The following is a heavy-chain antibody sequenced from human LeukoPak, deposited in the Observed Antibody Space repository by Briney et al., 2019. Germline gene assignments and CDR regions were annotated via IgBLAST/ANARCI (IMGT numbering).Heavy chain of an antibody. D-gene: IGHD3-3*01. V-gene: IGHV3-23*01. CDR1: GFTVSSNY. CDR2: ISGSGGST. Sequence: PGGSLRLSXAASGFTVSSNYMSWVRQAPGKGLEWVSAISGSGGSTYYADSVKGRFTISRDNSKNTLYLQMNSLRAEDTAVYYCAKDLRAGYDFWSGYYAFDIWGQGTMVTVSS. J-gene: IGHJ3*02. CDR3: AKDLRAGYDFWSGYYAFDI.